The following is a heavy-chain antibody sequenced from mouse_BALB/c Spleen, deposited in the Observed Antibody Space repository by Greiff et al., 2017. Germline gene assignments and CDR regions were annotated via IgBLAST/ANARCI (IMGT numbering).Heavy chain of an antibody. Sequence: EVKLVESGGGLVKPGGSLKLSCAASGFTFSSYAMSWVRQSPEKRLEWVAEISSGGSYTYYPDTVKGRFTISRDNAKNTLYLQMSSLKSEDTAMYYCARHGFAYWGQGTLVTVSA. CDR3: ARHGFAY. CDR1: GFTFSSYA. J-gene: IGHJ3*01. CDR2: ISSGGSYT. V-gene: IGHV5-9-4*01.